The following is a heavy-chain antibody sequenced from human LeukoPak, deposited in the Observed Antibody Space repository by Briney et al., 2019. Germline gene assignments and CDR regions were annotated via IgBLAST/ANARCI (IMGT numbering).Heavy chain of an antibody. Sequence: GGSLSLSCAASGFTFSNAWMSWVRQAPGKGLEWVGRIKNKTDGGTTDYVAPVKGRFTISRDDSKNTVYVQMNSLKTEDTAVYYCTTDLWFGEFGMDVWGQGTTVIVSS. J-gene: IGHJ6*02. CDR2: IKNKTDGGTT. V-gene: IGHV3-15*01. CDR1: GFTFSNAW. D-gene: IGHD3-10*01. CDR3: TTDLWFGEFGMDV.